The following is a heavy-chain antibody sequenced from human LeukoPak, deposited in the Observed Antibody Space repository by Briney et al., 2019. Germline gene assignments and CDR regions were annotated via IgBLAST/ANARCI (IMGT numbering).Heavy chain of an antibody. CDR3: AKCRAAAGPLVAFDI. CDR2: IYPGDSDT. J-gene: IGHJ3*02. D-gene: IGHD6-13*01. V-gene: IGHV5-51*01. Sequence: GESLQISCKGSGYSFTSYWIGWVRQMPGKGLEWMGIIYPGDSDTRYSPSFQGHVTISADKSISTAYLQWSSLKASDTAMYYCAKCRAAAGPLVAFDIWGQGTMDTVSS. CDR1: GYSFTSYW.